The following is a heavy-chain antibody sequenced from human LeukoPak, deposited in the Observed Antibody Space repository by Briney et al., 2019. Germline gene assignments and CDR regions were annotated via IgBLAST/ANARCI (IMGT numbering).Heavy chain of an antibody. CDR2: IIPILGIA. V-gene: IGHV1-69*04. J-gene: IGHJ4*02. D-gene: IGHD3-10*01. Sequence: ASVKVSCKASGGTFSSYAISWVRQAPGQGLEWMGRIIPILGIANYAQKFQGRVTITADKSTSTAYMELRSLRSDDTAVYYCARDRTVRGVIGYWGQGTLVTVSS. CDR1: GGTFSSYA. CDR3: ARDRTVRGVIGY.